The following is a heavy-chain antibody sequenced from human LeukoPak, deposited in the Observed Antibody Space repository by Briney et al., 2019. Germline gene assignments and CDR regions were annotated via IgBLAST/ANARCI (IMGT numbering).Heavy chain of an antibody. Sequence: SETLSLTCTVSGGSVSSGSYYWSWLRQPPGTGLEWIGYIYYSGSTNYNPSLKSRVTISVDTSKNQFSLKLSSVTAADTAVYYCARGAWIQLWRGYFDYWGQGTLVTVSS. D-gene: IGHD5-18*01. CDR2: IYYSGST. V-gene: IGHV4-61*01. CDR1: GGSVSSGSYY. CDR3: ARGAWIQLWRGYFDY. J-gene: IGHJ4*02.